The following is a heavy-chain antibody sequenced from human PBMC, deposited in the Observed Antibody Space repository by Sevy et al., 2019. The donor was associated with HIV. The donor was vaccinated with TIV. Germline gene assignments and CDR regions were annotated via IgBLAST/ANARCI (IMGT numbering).Heavy chain of an antibody. CDR1: GYSFTSYG. Sequence: ASVKVSCKASGYSFTSYGITWVRQAPGQELEWMGWISTLNTNYAQKLQGRVTLTTDTSTSTVYMELRSLRSDDTAVYYCARAPSGSQGPGQYFQHWGQGTLVTVSS. D-gene: IGHD1-26*01. J-gene: IGHJ1*01. CDR2: ISTLNT. V-gene: IGHV1-18*01. CDR3: ARAPSGSQGPGQYFQH.